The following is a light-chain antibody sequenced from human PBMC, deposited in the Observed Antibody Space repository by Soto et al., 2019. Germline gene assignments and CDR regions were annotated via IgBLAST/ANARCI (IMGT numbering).Light chain of an antibody. J-gene: IGKJ2*01. V-gene: IGKV3-15*01. CDR1: QSVSSN. CDR3: QHYNNWPFT. CDR2: GAS. Sequence: EIVMTQSPATLSVSPGERATLSCRASQSVSSNLAWYQQKPGQPPSLLIYGASARATGIPAKFSGRGSGTEFTLTISSLQSEDLAVYYCQHYNNWPFTVGQGTKVDIK.